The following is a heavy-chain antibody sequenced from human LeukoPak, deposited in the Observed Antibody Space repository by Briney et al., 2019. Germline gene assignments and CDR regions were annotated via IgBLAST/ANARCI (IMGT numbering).Heavy chain of an antibody. CDR2: INHSGST. CDR1: GGSSSGYY. J-gene: IGHJ6*02. Sequence: SETLSLTCAVYGGSSSGYYWSWIRQPPGKGLEWIGEINHSGSTNYNPSLKSRVTISVDTSKNQFSLKLSSVTAADTAVYYRARGALDIGYSSSWTDKTHYYYYGMDVWGQGTTVTVSS. D-gene: IGHD6-13*01. CDR3: ARGALDIGYSSSWTDKTHYYYYGMDV. V-gene: IGHV4-34*01.